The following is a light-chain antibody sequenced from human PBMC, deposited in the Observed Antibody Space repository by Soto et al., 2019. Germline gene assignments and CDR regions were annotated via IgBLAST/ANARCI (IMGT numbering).Light chain of an antibody. CDR3: QQYDQWWT. CDR2: GAS. CDR1: QSISRW. Sequence: DIRMTQSPSTLSASVGDRVTITCRASQSISRWLAWYQQKPGKAPRLLIYGASIRAAGIPARFSGSGSGTEFSLTISSLQSEDFGVFFCQQYDQWWTFGQGTKVDIK. V-gene: IGKV1-5*01. J-gene: IGKJ1*01.